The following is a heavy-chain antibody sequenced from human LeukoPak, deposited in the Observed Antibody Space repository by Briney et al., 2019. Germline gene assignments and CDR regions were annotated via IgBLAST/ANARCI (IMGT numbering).Heavy chain of an antibody. CDR2: INPNSGAT. CDR1: GYTFTGHY. V-gene: IGHV1-2*02. CDR3: AREEDYDFWSGYTRSHGMDV. Sequence: ASVKVSCKASGYTFTGHYMHWVRQAPGQGLEWMGWINPNSGATKSAQKFQGRVTMTRDTSITTAYMELSRLRSDDTAVYYCAREEDYDFWSGYTRSHGMDVWGQGTTVTVSS. J-gene: IGHJ6*02. D-gene: IGHD3-3*01.